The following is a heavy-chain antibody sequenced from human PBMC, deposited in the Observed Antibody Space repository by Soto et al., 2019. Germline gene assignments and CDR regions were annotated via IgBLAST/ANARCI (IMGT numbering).Heavy chain of an antibody. CDR1: GGSISSSSYY. V-gene: IGHV4-39*01. CDR3: AGLLRPGRYGMDV. J-gene: IGHJ6*02. D-gene: IGHD3-10*01. Sequence: PSETLSLTCTVSGGSISSSSYYWGWIRQPPGKGLEWIGSIYYSGSTYYNPSLKSRVTISVDTSKNQFSLKLSSVTAADTAVYYCAGLLRPGRYGMDVWGQGTTVTVSS. CDR2: IYYSGST.